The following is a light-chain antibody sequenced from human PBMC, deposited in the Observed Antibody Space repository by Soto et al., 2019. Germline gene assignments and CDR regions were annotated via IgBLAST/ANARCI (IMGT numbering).Light chain of an antibody. CDR3: CSYAGTNTFF. Sequence: QSALTQPASVSGSPGQSITISCTGTSSDVGSYNLVSWYQQHTGKAPNLMIYEGNKRPSGVSNRFSGSKSANTASLTISGLQTEDEADYYCCSYAGTNTFFFGTGTKRTVL. CDR2: EGN. J-gene: IGLJ1*01. V-gene: IGLV2-23*01. CDR1: SSDVGSYNL.